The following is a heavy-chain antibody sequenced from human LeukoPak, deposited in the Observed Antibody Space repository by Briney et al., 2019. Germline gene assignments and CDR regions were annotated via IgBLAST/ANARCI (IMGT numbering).Heavy chain of an antibody. CDR2: IKQDGSEK. CDR3: ARVSGSYRGFDY. D-gene: IGHD1-26*01. V-gene: IGHV3-7*01. CDR1: GFTFSDYG. J-gene: IGHJ4*02. Sequence: GGSLRLSCAASGFTFSDYGMVWVRQAPGKGLEWVANIKQDGSEKYYVDSVKGRFTISRDNAKNSLYLQMNSLRAEDTAVYYCARVSGSYRGFDYWGQGTLVTVSS.